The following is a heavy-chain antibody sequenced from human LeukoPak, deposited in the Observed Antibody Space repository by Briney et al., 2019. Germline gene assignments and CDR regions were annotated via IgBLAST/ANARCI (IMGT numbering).Heavy chain of an antibody. CDR1: GFTFSSYA. CDR3: AKDLGGYSKSRYYYYMDV. Sequence: GGSLRLSCAASGFTFSSYAMSWVRQAPGKGLEWVSAISGSGGSTYYADSVKGRFTISRDNSKNTLYLQMNSLRAEDTAVYYCAKDLGGYSKSRYYYYMDVWAKGPRSPSP. CDR2: ISGSGGST. V-gene: IGHV3-23*01. J-gene: IGHJ6*03. D-gene: IGHD4-11*01.